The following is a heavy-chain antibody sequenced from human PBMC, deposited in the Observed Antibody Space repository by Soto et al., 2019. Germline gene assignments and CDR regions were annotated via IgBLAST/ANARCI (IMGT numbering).Heavy chain of an antibody. J-gene: IGHJ4*02. V-gene: IGHV3-23*01. CDR3: AKGVTQCAGVDF. CDR2: IRGSDYST. Sequence: DVQLLESGGGLVQPGGALRLSCVASEFTFSTHVMTWVRQAPGGGLEWVASIRGSDYSTSYADSVKGRFIISRDNSNTTVYSQMTSLRAEDAAVYYSAKGVTQCAGVDFWGQGTLVSVSS. CDR1: EFTFSTHV. D-gene: IGHD2-21*02.